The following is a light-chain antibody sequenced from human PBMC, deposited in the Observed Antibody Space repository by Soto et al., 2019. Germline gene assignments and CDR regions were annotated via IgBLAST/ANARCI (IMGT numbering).Light chain of an antibody. Sequence: DIQMTQSASSLSASVGDRVTIPCRASQSVSSYVNWYQHKPGKAPKLLIFTTSSLESGVPSRFSGSGSGTDFTLTISSLHPEDFATYYCQQTSSPPYTFGQGTKLEI. CDR3: QQTSSPPYT. J-gene: IGKJ2*01. CDR1: QSVSSY. V-gene: IGKV1-39*01. CDR2: TTS.